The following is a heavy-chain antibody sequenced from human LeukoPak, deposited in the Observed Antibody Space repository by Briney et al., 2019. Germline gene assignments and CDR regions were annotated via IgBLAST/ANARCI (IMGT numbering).Heavy chain of an antibody. D-gene: IGHD3-22*01. CDR1: GVSISSYY. CDR3: ARLYYYDSSGYYPYFDY. Sequence: SETLSLTCTVSGVSISSYYWSWIRQPPGKGLEWIGYIYYSGSTNYNPSLKSRVTISVDTSKNQFSLKLSSVTAADTAVYYCARLYYYDSSGYYPYFDYWGQGTLVTVSS. V-gene: IGHV4-59*01. J-gene: IGHJ4*02. CDR2: IYYSGST.